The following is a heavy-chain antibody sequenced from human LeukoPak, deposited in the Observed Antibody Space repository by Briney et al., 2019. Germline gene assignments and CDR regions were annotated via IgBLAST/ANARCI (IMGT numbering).Heavy chain of an antibody. CDR2: IDSSSSLT. Sequence: GGSLRLSCAASGFTFSSHSMNWVRQAPGKGLEWISYIDSSSSLTQYTDSVKGRFTISRDNARNSLFLEMNSLRDEDTAVYYCARVPRVGHDTWFDPWGQGTLVIVSS. J-gene: IGHJ5*02. CDR3: ARVPRVGHDTWFDP. V-gene: IGHV3-48*02. D-gene: IGHD1-26*01. CDR1: GFTFSSHS.